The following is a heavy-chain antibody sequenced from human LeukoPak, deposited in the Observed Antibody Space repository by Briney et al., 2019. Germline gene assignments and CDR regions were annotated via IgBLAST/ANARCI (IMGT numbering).Heavy chain of an antibody. CDR2: IDPNSGGT. D-gene: IGHD2-2*02. CDR1: GYTFTVYY. J-gene: IGHJ4*02. V-gene: IGHV1-2*02. Sequence: ASVRVSFKTSGYTFTVYYLHWVRQAPGQGPEWMGRIDPNSGGTNYAQKFQGRVTVTRDTSTSTVYMELSGLRSDDTAVYYCARAPGPYTTSRFDYWGQGTLVTVSS. CDR3: ARAPGPYTTSRFDY.